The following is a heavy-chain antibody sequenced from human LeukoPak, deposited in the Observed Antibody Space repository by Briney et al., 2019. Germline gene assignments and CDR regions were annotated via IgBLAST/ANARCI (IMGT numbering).Heavy chain of an antibody. CDR1: GGSISSYY. J-gene: IGHJ4*02. V-gene: IGHV4-59*12. CDR2: IYYSGST. D-gene: IGHD3-10*01. CDR3: ARKDYGSGSFSRSFDY. Sequence: SETLSLTCTVSGGSISSYYWSWIRQPPGKGLEWIGYIYYSGSTNYNPSLKSRVTISVDKSKNQFSLKLSSVTAADTAMYYCARKDYGSGSFSRSFDYWGQGTLVTVSS.